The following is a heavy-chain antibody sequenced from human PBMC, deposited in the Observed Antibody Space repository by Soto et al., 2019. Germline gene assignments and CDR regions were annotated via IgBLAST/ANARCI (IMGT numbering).Heavy chain of an antibody. D-gene: IGHD3-10*01. J-gene: IGHJ5*02. Sequence: GGSLRLSCAASGFTFSSYWMSWVRQAPGKGLEWVANIKQDGSEKYYVDSVKGRFTISRDNAKNSLYLQMNSLRAEDTAVYYCASFNMVRGVAANWFDPWGQGTLVTVSS. CDR2: IKQDGSEK. V-gene: IGHV3-7*01. CDR1: GFTFSSYW. CDR3: ASFNMVRGVAANWFDP.